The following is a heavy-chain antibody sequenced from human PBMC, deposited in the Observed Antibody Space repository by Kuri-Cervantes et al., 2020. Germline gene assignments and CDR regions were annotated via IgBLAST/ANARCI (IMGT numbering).Heavy chain of an antibody. Sequence: GESLKISCAASGFTFSSYAMSWVRQAPGKGLEWVSAISGSGGSTYYADSVKGRFTISRDNSKNTLYLQMNSLKVEDTAIYYCAKEMTTEGNSWGHGTQVTVSS. CDR3: AKEMTTEGNS. J-gene: IGHJ5*01. V-gene: IGHV3-23*01. D-gene: IGHD4-11*01. CDR1: GFTFSSYA. CDR2: ISGSGGST.